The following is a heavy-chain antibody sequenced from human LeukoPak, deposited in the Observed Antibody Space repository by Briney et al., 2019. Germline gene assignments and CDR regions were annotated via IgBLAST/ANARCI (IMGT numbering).Heavy chain of an antibody. CDR1: DDSLRSGDYY. V-gene: IGHV4-30-4*01. J-gene: IGHJ4*02. CDR3: VRGVWYGELPPDY. CDR2: IYYSGST. D-gene: IGHD3-10*01. Sequence: PSQTLSLTCTVSDDSLRSGDYYWSWIRQPPGKGLEWIGYIYYSGSTNYSPSLKSRIIISIDTSKNQFSLRLNSVTAADTAVYYRVRGVWYGELPPDYWGQGTLVTVSS.